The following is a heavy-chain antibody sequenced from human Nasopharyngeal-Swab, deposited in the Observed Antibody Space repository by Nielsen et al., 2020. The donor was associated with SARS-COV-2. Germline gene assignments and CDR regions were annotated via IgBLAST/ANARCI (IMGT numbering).Heavy chain of an antibody. J-gene: IGHJ4*02. CDR2: ISYDGSNK. V-gene: IGHV3-30*18. CDR1: GFTFSSYG. CDR3: AKDFGEWVPYYFDY. Sequence: GESLKISCAASGFTFSSYGMHWVRQAPGKGLEWVAVISYDGSNKYYADSVKGRFTISRDNSKNTLYLQMNSLRAEDTAVYYCAKDFGEWVPYYFDYWGQGTLVTVSS. D-gene: IGHD3-10*01.